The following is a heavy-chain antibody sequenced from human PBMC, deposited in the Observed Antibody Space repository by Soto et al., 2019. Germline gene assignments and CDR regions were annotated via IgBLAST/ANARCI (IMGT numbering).Heavy chain of an antibody. J-gene: IGHJ6*02. CDR3: AKDTVIDEGGDYYYCGMDA. D-gene: IGHD3-22*01. V-gene: IGHV3-30*18. CDR1: GFTFSSYG. CDR2: ISYDGSNK. Sequence: QVQLVESGGGVVQPGRSLRLSCAASGFTFSSYGMHWVRQAPGKGLEWVAVISYDGSNKYYSDSVKGRFTISRDNSKNTLYVKMNILGAEATAVYYCAKDTVIDEGGDYYYCGMDAWGQGTTVTVSS.